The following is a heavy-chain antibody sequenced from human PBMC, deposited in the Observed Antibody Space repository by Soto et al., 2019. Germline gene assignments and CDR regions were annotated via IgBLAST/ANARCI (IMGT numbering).Heavy chain of an antibody. Sequence: QMQMQESGPRLVKPSETLSLICTVSGASITDSYWSWIRQPPEKGLEWIGYIYFSGVATYNPSLKSRATMSRDTSKNEFSLKLTSVTAADTAIYYCARGDSDLAVSEAAYWGQGTVVTVSS. CDR2: IYFSGVA. CDR3: ARGDSDLAVSEAAY. D-gene: IGHD2-15*01. CDR1: GASITDSY. V-gene: IGHV4-59*01. J-gene: IGHJ1*01.